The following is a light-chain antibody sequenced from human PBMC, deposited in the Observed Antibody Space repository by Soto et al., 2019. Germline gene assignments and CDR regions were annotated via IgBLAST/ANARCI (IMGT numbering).Light chain of an antibody. J-gene: IGKJ4*01. V-gene: IGKV3-15*01. CDR1: QSVSTN. CDR3: QQYDNWPPLT. Sequence: EIVMTQSPATLSVSPGERATLSCRASQSVSTNLAWYHQKPGQAPRLLIYGASTRATGIPARFSGSGSGTEFTLTISSLQSEDFAVYYCQQYDNWPPLTFGGGTKVEIK. CDR2: GAS.